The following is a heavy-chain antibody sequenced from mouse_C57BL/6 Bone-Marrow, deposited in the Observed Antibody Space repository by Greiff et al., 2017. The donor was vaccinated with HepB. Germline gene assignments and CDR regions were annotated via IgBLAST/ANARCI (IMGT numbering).Heavy chain of an antibody. V-gene: IGHV1-50*01. CDR3: ARAIDYYGSSYAGFAY. CDR2: IDPSDSYT. D-gene: IGHD1-1*01. Sequence: QVQLQQPGAELVKPGASVKLSCKASGYTFTSYWMQWVKQRPGQGLEWIGEIDPSDSYTNYNQKLKGKATLTVDTSYSTAYMRLSSLTSEDSAVYYCARAIDYYGSSYAGFAYWGQGTLVTVSA. CDR1: GYTFTSYW. J-gene: IGHJ3*01.